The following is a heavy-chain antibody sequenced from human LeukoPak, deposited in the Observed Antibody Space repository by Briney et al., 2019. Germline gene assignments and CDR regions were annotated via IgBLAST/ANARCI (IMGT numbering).Heavy chain of an antibody. J-gene: IGHJ4*02. Sequence: GGSLRLFCAASGFNFSSYAMSWVRQAPGKGLEWVSVISGSGVGTYYADSVKGRFTISRDNSKNTLDLQMNSLRAEDTAVYYCAKGDTSIVRRYYFDYWGKGTLVTVSS. CDR2: ISGSGVGT. V-gene: IGHV3-23*01. D-gene: IGHD5-18*01. CDR3: AKGDTSIVRRYYFDY. CDR1: GFNFSSYA.